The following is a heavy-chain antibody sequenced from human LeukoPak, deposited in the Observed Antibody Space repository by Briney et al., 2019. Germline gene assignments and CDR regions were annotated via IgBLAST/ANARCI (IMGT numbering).Heavy chain of an antibody. CDR3: ARDCVKRVRGVIGSYNAFDI. Sequence: GGSLRLSCAASGFTFSSYAMHWVRQAPGKGLEWVAVISYDGSNKYYADSVKGRFTISRDNSKNTLYLQMNSLRAEDTAVYYCARDCVKRVRGVIGSYNAFDIWGQGTMVTVSS. CDR1: GFTFSSYA. CDR2: ISYDGSNK. J-gene: IGHJ3*02. D-gene: IGHD3-10*01. V-gene: IGHV3-30-3*01.